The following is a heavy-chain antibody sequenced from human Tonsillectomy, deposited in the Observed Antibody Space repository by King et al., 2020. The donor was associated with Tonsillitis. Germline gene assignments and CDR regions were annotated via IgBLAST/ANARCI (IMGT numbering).Heavy chain of an antibody. J-gene: IGHJ6*02. Sequence: VQLVESGGGLVQPGGSLRLFCVASGFTFSSYSMNWVRQAPGKGLEWVSYISSSSSTIYYADSVKGRFTISRDNAKKSLYLQMNSLRDEDTAMYYCARVTYYYYGMDVWGQGTTVTVSS. V-gene: IGHV3-48*02. CDR1: GFTFSSYS. CDR2: ISSSSSTI. CDR3: ARVTYYYYGMDV.